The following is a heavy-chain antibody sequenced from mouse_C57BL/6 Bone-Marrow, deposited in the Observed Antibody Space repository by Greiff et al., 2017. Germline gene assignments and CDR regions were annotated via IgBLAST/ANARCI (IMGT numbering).Heavy chain of an antibody. CDR1: GYTFTGYW. D-gene: IGHD1-1*01. CDR3: ARGPFYYYGSSHWYFDV. V-gene: IGHV1-9*01. CDR2: ILPGSGST. Sequence: VQLQESGAELMKPGASVKLSCKATGYTFTGYWIEWVKQRPGHGLEWIGEILPGSGSTNYNEKFKGKATFTADTSSNTAYMQLSSLITEDSAIYYCARGPFYYYGSSHWYFDVWGTGTTVTVSS. J-gene: IGHJ1*03.